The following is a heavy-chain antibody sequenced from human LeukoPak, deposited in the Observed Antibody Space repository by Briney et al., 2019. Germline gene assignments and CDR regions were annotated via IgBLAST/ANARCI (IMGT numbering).Heavy chain of an antibody. V-gene: IGHV4-59*08. CDR3: ARHYYDILTGYTPFDY. J-gene: IGHJ4*02. D-gene: IGHD3-9*01. CDR2: IYYSGST. Sequence: SETLSLTCTVSGGSISSYYWSWIRQPPGKGLEWIGYIYYSGSTNYNPSLKSRVTISVDTSKNQFSLKLSSVTAADTAVYYCARHYYDILTGYTPFDYWGQGTLVTVYS. CDR1: GGSISSYY.